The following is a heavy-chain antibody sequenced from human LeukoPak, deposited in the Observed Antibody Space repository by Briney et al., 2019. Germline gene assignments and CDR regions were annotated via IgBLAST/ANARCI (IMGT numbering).Heavy chain of an antibody. CDR2: IHTSGST. CDR1: GASISSYY. J-gene: IGHJ4*02. D-gene: IGHD3-22*01. V-gene: IGHV4-4*07. Sequence: PSETLSLTCSVSGASISSYYWSWIRQPAGKGLEWIGRIHTSGSTNYNPSLKSRVTMSVDTSKNRFSLKLSSVTAADTAVYYCARDRYYYDSIGYYTLDYWGQGTLVTVSS. CDR3: ARDRYYYDSIGYYTLDY.